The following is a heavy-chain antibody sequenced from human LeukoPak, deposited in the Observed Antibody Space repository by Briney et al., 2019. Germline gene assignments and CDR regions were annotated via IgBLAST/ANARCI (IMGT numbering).Heavy chain of an antibody. CDR2: IYHSGST. Sequence: SETLSLTCTVSGGSISSYYWSWIRQPPGKGLEWIGEIYHSGSTNYNPSLKSRVTISVDKSKNQFSLKLSSVTAADTAVYYCARDFGSGSLWRAYYYGMDVWGQGTTVTVSS. V-gene: IGHV4-59*12. D-gene: IGHD3-10*01. CDR1: GGSISSYY. J-gene: IGHJ6*02. CDR3: ARDFGSGSLWRAYYYGMDV.